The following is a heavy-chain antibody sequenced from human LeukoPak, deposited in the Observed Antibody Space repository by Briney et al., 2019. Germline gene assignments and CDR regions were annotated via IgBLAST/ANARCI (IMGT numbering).Heavy chain of an antibody. CDR1: GFTLSSYW. Sequence: PGGSLRLSCAASGFTLSSYWMSWVRQAPGKGLEWVANIKQDGSEKYYVDSVKGRFTISRDNAKNSLYLQMNSLRAEDTAVYYCAREMQWLTSCFDYWGQGTLVTVSS. J-gene: IGHJ4*02. D-gene: IGHD6-19*01. V-gene: IGHV3-7*01. CDR3: AREMQWLTSCFDY. CDR2: IKQDGSEK.